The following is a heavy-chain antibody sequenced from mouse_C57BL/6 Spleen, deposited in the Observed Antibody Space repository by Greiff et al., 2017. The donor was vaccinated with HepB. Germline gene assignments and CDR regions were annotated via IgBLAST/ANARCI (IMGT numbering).Heavy chain of an antibody. CDR3: ARAQSVVAVDYAMDY. D-gene: IGHD1-1*01. J-gene: IGHJ4*01. CDR2: INPNNGGT. V-gene: IGHV1-26*01. CDR1: GYTFTDYY. Sequence: EVQLQQSGPELVKPGASVKISCKASGYTFTDYYMNWVKQSHGKSLEWIGDINPNNGGTSYNQKFKGKATLTVDKSSSTAYMELRSLTSEDSAVYYCARAQSVVAVDYAMDYWGQGTSVTVSS.